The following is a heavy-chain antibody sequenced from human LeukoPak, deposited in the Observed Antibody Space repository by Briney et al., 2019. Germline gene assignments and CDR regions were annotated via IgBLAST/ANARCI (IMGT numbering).Heavy chain of an antibody. Sequence: PGGSLRLSCAASGFTFSSYSMNWVRQAPGKGLEWVSSISSSSSYIYYADSVKGRFTISRDNAKNSLYLQMNSLRAEDTAMYYCARDSRYLEWLFGYWGQGTLVTVPS. CDR2: ISSSSSYI. V-gene: IGHV3-21*01. CDR1: GFTFSSYS. D-gene: IGHD3-3*01. CDR3: ARDSRYLEWLFGY. J-gene: IGHJ4*02.